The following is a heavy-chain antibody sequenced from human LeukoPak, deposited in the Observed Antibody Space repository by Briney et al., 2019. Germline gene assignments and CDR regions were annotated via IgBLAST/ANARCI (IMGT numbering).Heavy chain of an antibody. J-gene: IGHJ6*03. V-gene: IGHV4-39*01. CDR1: GGSISSGRYY. CDR3: ARHGYYYYHMDV. CDR2: IYYSGST. Sequence: PSETLSLTCAVSGGSISSGRYYWGWIRQPPGKGLEWIGSIYYSGSTYYNPSLKSRVTISVDMSKNQFSPNLSSVTAADMAVYYCARHGYYYYHMDVWGKGTTVTLSS.